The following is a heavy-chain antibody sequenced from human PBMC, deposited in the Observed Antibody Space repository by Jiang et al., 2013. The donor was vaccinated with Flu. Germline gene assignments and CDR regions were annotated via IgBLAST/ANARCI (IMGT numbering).Heavy chain of an antibody. V-gene: IGHV4-30-2*01. D-gene: IGHD3-10*01. Sequence: KSRVTISVDRSKNQFSLKLSSVTAADTAVYYCAREMVTMVRGVIRRWFDPWGQGTLVTVSS. CDR3: AREMVTMVRGVIRRWFDP. J-gene: IGHJ5*02.